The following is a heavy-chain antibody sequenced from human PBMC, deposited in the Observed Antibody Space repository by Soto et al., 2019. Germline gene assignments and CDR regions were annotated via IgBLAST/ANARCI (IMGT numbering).Heavy chain of an antibody. Sequence: GGSLRLSCAASGFTFSSYAMSWVRQAPGKGLEWVSAISGSGGSTYYADSVKGRFTISRDNSKNTLYLQMNSLRAEDTAVYYCAKAEDYGDYTGSFVFDYWGQGTLVTVSS. V-gene: IGHV3-23*01. D-gene: IGHD4-17*01. CDR3: AKAEDYGDYTGSFVFDY. CDR2: ISGSGGST. J-gene: IGHJ4*02. CDR1: GFTFSSYA.